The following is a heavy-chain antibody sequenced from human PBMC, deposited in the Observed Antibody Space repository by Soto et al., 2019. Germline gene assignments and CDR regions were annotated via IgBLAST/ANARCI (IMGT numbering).Heavy chain of an antibody. CDR2: INPSGGSI. Sequence: ASVKVSCKASGYTFTSYYMHWVRQAPGQGLEWMGIINPSGGSISYAQKFQGRVTMTRDTSISTVYMELSSLRSEDTAVYYCARGPYGSGSYYKSYYYYYYMDVWGKGTTVTV. D-gene: IGHD3-10*01. J-gene: IGHJ6*03. CDR1: GYTFTSYY. V-gene: IGHV1-46*01. CDR3: ARGPYGSGSYYKSYYYYYYMDV.